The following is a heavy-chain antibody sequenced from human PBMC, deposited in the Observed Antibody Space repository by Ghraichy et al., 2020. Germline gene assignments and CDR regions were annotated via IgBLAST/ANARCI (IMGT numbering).Heavy chain of an antibody. J-gene: IGHJ3*02. CDR1: GFTFSSFG. CDR3: AVKRAWFGESLDAFDI. V-gene: IGHV3-48*02. CDR2: IRRNDNIK. D-gene: IGHD3-10*01. Sequence: GESLNISCAASGFTFSSFGMNWVRQAPGKGLEWVSYIRRNDNIKYYADSVKGRFTISRDNAKNSLYLQMKSLKDEDTAVYFCAVKRAWFGESLDAFDIWGQGTMVIVSS.